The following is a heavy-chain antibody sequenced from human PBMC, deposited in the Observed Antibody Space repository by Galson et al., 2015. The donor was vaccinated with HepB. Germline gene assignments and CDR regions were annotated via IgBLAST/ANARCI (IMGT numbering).Heavy chain of an antibody. Sequence: SLRLSCAASGFTFSTYYLNWVRQAPGKGLEWVSSISGDSSYIHYADSLKGRFTISRDNAKNSLYLQMNSLRVEDTAVYYCARDLDRSGYYGGFFDYWGQGTLVTVSS. CDR2: ISGDSSYI. CDR3: ARDLDRSGYYGGFFDY. J-gene: IGHJ4*02. V-gene: IGHV3-21*01. CDR1: GFTFSTYY. D-gene: IGHD3-22*01.